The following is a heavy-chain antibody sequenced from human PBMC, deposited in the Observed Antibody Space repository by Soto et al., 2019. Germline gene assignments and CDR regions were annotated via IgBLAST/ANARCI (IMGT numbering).Heavy chain of an antibody. V-gene: IGHV3-23*01. D-gene: IGHD3-9*01. CDR1: GFTLSSYA. Sequence: EVQLLESGGGLVQPGGSLRLSCAASGFTLSSYAMSWVRQAPGKGLEWVSAISGSGGSTYYADSVKGRFTISRDNSKNTLYLQMNSLRAEDTAVYYCASATILTGYYIRTFDYWGQGTLVTVSS. CDR2: ISGSGGST. CDR3: ASATILTGYYIRTFDY. J-gene: IGHJ4*02.